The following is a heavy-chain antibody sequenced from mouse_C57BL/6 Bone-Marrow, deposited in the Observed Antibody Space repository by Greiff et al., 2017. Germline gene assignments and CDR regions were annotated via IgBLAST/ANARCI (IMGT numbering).Heavy chain of an antibody. Sequence: QVQLQQSGAELVKPGASVKLSCKASGYTFTSYWMHWVKQRPGQGLEWIGMIQPNSGSTNYNEKFKSKATLTVDKSSSTAYMQLSSLTSADSAVYYCARGKILRFFDYWGQGTTLTVSS. V-gene: IGHV1-64*01. CDR3: ARGKILRFFDY. J-gene: IGHJ2*01. CDR2: IQPNSGST. CDR1: GYTFTSYW.